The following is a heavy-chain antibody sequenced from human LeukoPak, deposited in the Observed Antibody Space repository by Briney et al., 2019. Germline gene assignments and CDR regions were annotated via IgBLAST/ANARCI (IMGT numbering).Heavy chain of an antibody. J-gene: IGHJ6*02. CDR2: ISGSGGST. CDR3: AKDLGVWFGENYYYYYGMDV. D-gene: IGHD3-10*01. Sequence: GGSLRLSCAASGFSISNDWMSWVRQAPGKGLEWVSAISGSGGSTYYADSGKGRFTISRDNSKNTLYLQMNSLRAEDTAVYYCAKDLGVWFGENYYYYYGMDVWGQGTTVTVSS. V-gene: IGHV3-23*01. CDR1: GFSISNDW.